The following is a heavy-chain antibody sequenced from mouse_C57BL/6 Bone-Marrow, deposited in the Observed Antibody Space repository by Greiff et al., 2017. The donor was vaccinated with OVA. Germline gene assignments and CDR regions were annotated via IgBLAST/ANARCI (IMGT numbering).Heavy chain of an antibody. J-gene: IGHJ3*01. V-gene: IGHV14-3*01. D-gene: IGHD1-1*01. CDR1: GFNIKNTY. CDR2: IDPANGNT. CDR3: ARDYYYGSTPAWFAY. Sequence: VQLQQSVAELVRPGASVKLSCTASGFNIKNTYMHWVKQRPEQGLEWIGRIDPANGNTKYAPKFQGKATITADTSSSTAYMQLSSLTSEDSAVYFCARDYYYGSTPAWFAYWGQGTLVTVSA.